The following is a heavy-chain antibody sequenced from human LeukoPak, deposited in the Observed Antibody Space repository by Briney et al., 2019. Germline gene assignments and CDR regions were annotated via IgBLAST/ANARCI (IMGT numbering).Heavy chain of an antibody. CDR2: IYPGDSDT. CDR3: ARTRVAGTSGAFVI. Sequence: GESLDSPCKGSGYTFTTYWISWVRQMPGKGLEWMGIIYPGDSDTRNRPPFNGQGTISVDKSISTAYLQWSSLKASDTAMYYCARTRVAGTSGAFVIWGQ. J-gene: IGHJ3*02. V-gene: IGHV5-51*01. CDR1: GYTFTTYW. D-gene: IGHD6-19*01.